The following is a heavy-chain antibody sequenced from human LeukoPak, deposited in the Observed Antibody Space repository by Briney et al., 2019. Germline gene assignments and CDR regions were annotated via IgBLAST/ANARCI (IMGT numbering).Heavy chain of an antibody. Sequence: PSETLSLTCSVSGGSISNDNYYWGWIRQPPGKGLEWIGSIYNSGSTYYNPSLKSRVTVSVDRPKNHFSLKLNSVTAADTAVYYCARHVASYDFDFWGQGILVTASS. D-gene: IGHD2-21*01. CDR3: ARHVASYDFDF. V-gene: IGHV4-39*01. CDR1: GGSISNDNYY. CDR2: IYNSGST. J-gene: IGHJ4*02.